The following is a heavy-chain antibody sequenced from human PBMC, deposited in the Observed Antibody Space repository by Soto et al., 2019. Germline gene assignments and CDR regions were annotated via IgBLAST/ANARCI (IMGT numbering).Heavy chain of an antibody. V-gene: IGHV5-51*01. CDR1: GYSFTSYW. J-gene: IGHJ6*03. Sequence: ESLKISCKGSGYSFTSYWIGWVRQMPGKGLEWMGIIYPGDSDTRYSPSFQGQVTISADKSISTAYLQWSSLKASDTAMYYCASPRRGQDYSYYVDVGGKGTRATVSS. CDR3: ASPRRGQDYSYYVDV. CDR2: IYPGDSDT.